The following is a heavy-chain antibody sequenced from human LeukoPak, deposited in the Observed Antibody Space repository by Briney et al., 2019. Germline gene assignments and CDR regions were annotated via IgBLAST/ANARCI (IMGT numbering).Heavy chain of an antibody. CDR1: GFTITNYW. Sequence: GGSLRLSCAASGFTITNYWMHWVRQAPGQGLVWDSRISSDGTTTNYADSVRGRFTISRDNAKNMLYLQMNSLRAEDTAIYYCVVIVLGWGQGTLVTVSS. J-gene: IGHJ4*02. D-gene: IGHD2-8*02. CDR3: VVIVLG. CDR2: ISSDGTTT. V-gene: IGHV3-74*01.